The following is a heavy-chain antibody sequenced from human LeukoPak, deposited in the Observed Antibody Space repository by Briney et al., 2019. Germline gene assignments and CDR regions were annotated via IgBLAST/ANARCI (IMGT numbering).Heavy chain of an antibody. CDR2: ISGSGGST. Sequence: GGSLRLSCAASGFTFSSYAMSWVRQAPGKGLEWVSAISGSGGSTYYADSVKGRFTISRDNSKNTLYLQMNSLRAEDAAVYYCAKVSRLFSIVVAEGYYYYMDVWGKGTTVTVSS. V-gene: IGHV3-23*01. J-gene: IGHJ6*03. CDR3: AKVSRLFSIVVAEGYYYYMDV. CDR1: GFTFSSYA. D-gene: IGHD2-2*01.